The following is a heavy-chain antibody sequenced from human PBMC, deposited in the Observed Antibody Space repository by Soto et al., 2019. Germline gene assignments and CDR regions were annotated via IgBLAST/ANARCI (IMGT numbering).Heavy chain of an antibody. CDR2: INKDGSEK. CDR1: GFTFTSYW. D-gene: IGHD2-21*01. J-gene: IGHJ6*04. Sequence: EVQVVESGGGLVPPGGSLRLSCAASGFTFTSYWMTWVRQAPGRGLEGVANINKDGSEKSYVDSVKGRFTISRDNAKSSLYLQMNSLRADDTAVYYCVREIASRLWGKGTTVIVSS. V-gene: IGHV3-7*01. CDR3: VREIASRL.